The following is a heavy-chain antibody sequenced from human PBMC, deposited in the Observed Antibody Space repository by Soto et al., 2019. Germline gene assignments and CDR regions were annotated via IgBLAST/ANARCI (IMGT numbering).Heavy chain of an antibody. Sequence: GASVKVSCKASGYTFTGYYMHWVRQAPGQGLEWMGWINPNSGGTNYAQKFQGWVTMTRDTSISTAYMELSRLRSDDTAVYYCARVLGSGQGSGAAFDIWGQGTMVTVS. CDR2: INPNSGGT. D-gene: IGHD2-15*01. CDR3: ARVLGSGQGSGAAFDI. CDR1: GYTFTGYY. V-gene: IGHV1-2*04. J-gene: IGHJ3*02.